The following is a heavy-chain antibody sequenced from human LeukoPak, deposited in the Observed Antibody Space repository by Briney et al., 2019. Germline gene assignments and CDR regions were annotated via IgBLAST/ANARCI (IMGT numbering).Heavy chain of an antibody. J-gene: IGHJ6*02. V-gene: IGHV1-18*01. CDR2: ISAYNGNT. CDR3: ARDLASSTSQYYYGMDV. Sequence: ASVKVSCKASGYTFTSYGISWVRQAPGQGLEWMGWISAYNGNTNYAQKLQGRVTMTTDTSTSTAYMELRSLRPDDTAVYYCARDLASSTSQYYYGMDVWGQGTTVTVSS. CDR1: GYTFTSYG. D-gene: IGHD2-2*01.